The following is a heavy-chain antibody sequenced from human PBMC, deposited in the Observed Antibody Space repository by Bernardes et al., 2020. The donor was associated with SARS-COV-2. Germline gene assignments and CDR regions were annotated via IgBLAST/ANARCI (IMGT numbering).Heavy chain of an antibody. Sequence: SETLSLTCTVSGGPIITDNYYWGWIRQPPGKGLEWIGTIFYRAKTYYNPSLKSRGTISVDTSKNQFSLTLTSVTAADTAVYYCARQDARDRHGVDSWGQGSLVTVSP. CDR1: GGPIITDNYY. D-gene: IGHD3-10*01. J-gene: IGHJ5*01. CDR2: IFYRAKT. V-gene: IGHV4-39*01. CDR3: ARQDARDRHGVDS.